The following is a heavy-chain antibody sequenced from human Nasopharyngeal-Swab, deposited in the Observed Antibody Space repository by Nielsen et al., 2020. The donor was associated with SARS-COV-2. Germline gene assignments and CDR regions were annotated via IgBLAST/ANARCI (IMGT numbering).Heavy chain of an antibody. CDR3: ARDAKAAADYFDY. D-gene: IGHD6-13*01. J-gene: IGHJ4*02. V-gene: IGHV1-69*13. CDR2: IIPIFGTA. CDR1: GGTFSSYA. Sequence: SVKVSCRASGGTFSSYAISWVRQATGQGLEWMGGIIPIFGTANYAQKFQGRVTITADESTSTAYMELSSLRSEDTAVYYCARDAKAAADYFDYWGQGTLVTVSS.